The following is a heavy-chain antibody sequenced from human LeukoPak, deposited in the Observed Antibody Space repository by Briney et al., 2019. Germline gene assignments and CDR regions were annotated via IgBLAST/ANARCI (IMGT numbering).Heavy chain of an antibody. Sequence: SETLSLTCNVSGGSISGYHWSWIRQPPGKGLEWLGYIYYSGSSNYNPSLKSRVTISVDTSKNQFSLKLSSVTAADTAVYYCARAGSSGYMDVWGKGTTVTVSS. J-gene: IGHJ6*03. D-gene: IGHD6-19*01. CDR3: ARAGSSGYMDV. V-gene: IGHV4-59*01. CDR1: GGSISGYH. CDR2: IYYSGSS.